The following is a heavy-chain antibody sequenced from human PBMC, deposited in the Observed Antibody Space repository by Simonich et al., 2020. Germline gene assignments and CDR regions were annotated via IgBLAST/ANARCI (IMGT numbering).Heavy chain of an antibody. Sequence: EVQLVESGGGLVKPGGSLRLSCAASGFTFSSYSMNWVRQAPGNGLGWVSTISRSSSDIYYADSVKGRFTISRDNAKNSLYLQMNSLRAEDTAVYYCARDAAGDYWGQGTLVTVSS. CDR3: ARDAAGDY. V-gene: IGHV3-21*01. CDR2: ISRSSSDI. J-gene: IGHJ4*02. D-gene: IGHD6-13*01. CDR1: GFTFSSYS.